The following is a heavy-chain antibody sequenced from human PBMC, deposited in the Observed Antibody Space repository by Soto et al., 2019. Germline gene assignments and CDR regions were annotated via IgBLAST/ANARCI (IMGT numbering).Heavy chain of an antibody. CDR3: ARVPYSSSWSYYYYGMDV. D-gene: IGHD6-13*01. J-gene: IGHJ6*02. Sequence: QVQLVQSGAEVKKPGSSVKVSCKASGGTFSSYAISWVRQAPGQGLEWMGGIIPIFGTANYAQKFQGRVTITPDKSTSTAYMELSSLRSEDTAVYYCARVPYSSSWSYYYYGMDVWGQGTTVTVSS. V-gene: IGHV1-69*06. CDR2: IIPIFGTA. CDR1: GGTFSSYA.